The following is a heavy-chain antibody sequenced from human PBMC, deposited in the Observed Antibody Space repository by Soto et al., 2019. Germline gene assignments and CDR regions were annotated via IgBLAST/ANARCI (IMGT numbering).Heavy chain of an antibody. D-gene: IGHD1-26*01. CDR3: SSPPPNNWGAPLDF. CDR1: GFTFGDYA. J-gene: IGHJ4*02. Sequence: GGSLRLSCITSGFTFGDYAMIWFRQAPGKGLEWVSFITSKRYGGKTEYAASVKGRFTISRDDSKSVAYLQMNSLRTDDTAVYYCSSPPPNNWGAPLDFGGQGTLVTVSS. CDR2: ITSKRYGGKT. V-gene: IGHV3-49*03.